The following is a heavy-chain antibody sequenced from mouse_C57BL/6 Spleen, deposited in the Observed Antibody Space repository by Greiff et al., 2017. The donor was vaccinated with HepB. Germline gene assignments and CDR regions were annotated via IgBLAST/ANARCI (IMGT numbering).Heavy chain of an antibody. J-gene: IGHJ1*03. Sequence: QVQRKQSGPELVKPGASVKISCKASGYAFSSSWMNWVKQRPGKGLEWIGRIYPGDGDTNYNGKFKGKATLTADKSSSTAYMQLSSLTSEDSAVYFCARSKKGYHWYFDVWGTGTTVTVSS. CDR1: GYAFSSSW. V-gene: IGHV1-82*01. D-gene: IGHD1-3*01. CDR2: IYPGDGDT. CDR3: ARSKKGYHWYFDV.